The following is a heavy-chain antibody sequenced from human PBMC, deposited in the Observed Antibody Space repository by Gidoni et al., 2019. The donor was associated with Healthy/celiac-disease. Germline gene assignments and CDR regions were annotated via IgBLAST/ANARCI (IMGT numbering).Heavy chain of an antibody. D-gene: IGHD3-22*01. CDR3: ARRYYYDSSGYSDFDY. V-gene: IGHV4-39*01. CDR2: ICYSGNT. J-gene: IGHJ4*02. CDR1: GGSISSSSYY. Sequence: QLQLQESGPGLVQPSATLSIPCTASGGSISSSSYYCGWLRQPPGKGLEWIGSICYSGNTYYNPSLKCRVTISVDTSKNQFSLKLSSVTAADTAVDYCARRYYYDSSGYSDFDYWGQGTLVTVSS.